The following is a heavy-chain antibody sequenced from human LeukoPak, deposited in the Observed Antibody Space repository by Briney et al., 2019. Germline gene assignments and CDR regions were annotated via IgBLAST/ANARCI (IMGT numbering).Heavy chain of an antibody. J-gene: IGHJ3*01. V-gene: IGHV3-30*02. D-gene: IGHD3-9*01. Sequence: PGGSLRLSCAASGFNFNTYWMSWVRQAPGKGLEWVAFIRNDGSNKYYADSVKGRFTISRDNSKNMVYLQMNSLSAEDTAVYYCAKGPNYDILTGWRKTYNGFDVWGQGTMVTVSS. CDR3: AKGPNYDILTGWRKTYNGFDV. CDR2: IRNDGSNK. CDR1: GFNFNTYW.